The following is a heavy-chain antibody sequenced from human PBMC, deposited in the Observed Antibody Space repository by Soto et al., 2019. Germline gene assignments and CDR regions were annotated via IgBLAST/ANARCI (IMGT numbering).Heavy chain of an antibody. Sequence: GASVKVSCKVSGYTLTELSMHWVRQAPGKGLEWMGGFDPEDGETIYAQKFQGRVTMTEDTSTDTAYMELSSLRSEDTAVYYCATEHIVVVTAGAFDIWGQGTMVTVSS. V-gene: IGHV1-24*01. J-gene: IGHJ3*02. CDR1: GYTLTELS. CDR2: FDPEDGET. D-gene: IGHD2-21*02. CDR3: ATEHIVVVTAGAFDI.